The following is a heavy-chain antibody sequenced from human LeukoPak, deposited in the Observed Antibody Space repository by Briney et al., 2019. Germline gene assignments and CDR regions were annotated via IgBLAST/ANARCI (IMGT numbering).Heavy chain of an antibody. Sequence: SETLSLTCSVSGGSISGDSWTWIRQPPGKGLEGIGFISYTGNTNYYNPSLKSRVTMSVDTSMNQFSLKLSSVTAADTAVYYCARLGNCGNDCYAADYWGQGTLVTVSS. V-gene: IGHV4-59*08. D-gene: IGHD2-21*02. CDR3: ARLGNCGNDCYAADY. CDR1: GGSISGDS. CDR2: ISYTGNT. J-gene: IGHJ4*02.